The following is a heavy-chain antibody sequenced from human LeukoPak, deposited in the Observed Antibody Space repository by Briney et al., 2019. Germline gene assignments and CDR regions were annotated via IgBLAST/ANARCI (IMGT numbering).Heavy chain of an antibody. J-gene: IGHJ4*02. Sequence: SETLSLTCTVSGGSISSYYWSWIRQPPGKGLEWIGYIYYSGSTNYNPSLKSRVTISVDTSKNQFSLKLSSVTAADTAVYYCARGGTGRYPTVTTSFDYWGQGTLVTVSS. CDR2: IYYSGST. D-gene: IGHD4-17*01. CDR3: ARGGTGRYPTVTTSFDY. CDR1: GGSISSYY. V-gene: IGHV4-59*08.